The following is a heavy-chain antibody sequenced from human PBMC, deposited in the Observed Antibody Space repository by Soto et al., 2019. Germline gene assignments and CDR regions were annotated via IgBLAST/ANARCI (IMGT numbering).Heavy chain of an antibody. V-gene: IGHV3-23*01. CDR2: ISGSGGST. CDR3: AKEELERQGSGFDY. D-gene: IGHD1-1*01. J-gene: IGHJ4*02. Sequence: EVQLLESGGGLVQPGGSLRLSCAASGFTFSSYAMSWVRQAPGKGLEWVSAISGSGGSTYYADSVKGRFTISRDNSKNPLYLQMTSLRAGDTAVYYCAKEELERQGSGFDYWGQGTLVTVSS. CDR1: GFTFSSYA.